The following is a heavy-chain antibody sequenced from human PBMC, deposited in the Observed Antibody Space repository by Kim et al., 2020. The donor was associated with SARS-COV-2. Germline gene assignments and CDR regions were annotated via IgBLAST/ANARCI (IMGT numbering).Heavy chain of an antibody. CDR3: ARGSMITGAFDI. D-gene: IGHD3-22*01. J-gene: IGHJ3*02. V-gene: IGHV4-34*01. Sequence: NYNPSLQSRVTISVDTSKNQFSPKLSSVTAADTAVYYCARGSMITGAFDIWGQGTMVTVSS.